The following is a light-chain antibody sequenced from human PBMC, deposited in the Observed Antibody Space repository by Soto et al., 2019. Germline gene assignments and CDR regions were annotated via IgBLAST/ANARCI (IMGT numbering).Light chain of an antibody. Sequence: EIDVTQSPSSLSASVGDRVTITCQASQDIKNYLNLYEQKSGKAPKLLIYDASDLETGVPARFSGSGSGTDFTFTINSLQPEDIATYYCQQYDNLPLTFGGGTRWIS. CDR2: DAS. CDR3: QQYDNLPLT. CDR1: QDIKNY. V-gene: IGKV1-33*01. J-gene: IGKJ4*01.